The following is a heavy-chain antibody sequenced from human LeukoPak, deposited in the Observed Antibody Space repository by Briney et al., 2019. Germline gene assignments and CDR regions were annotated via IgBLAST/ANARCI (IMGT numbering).Heavy chain of an antibody. Sequence: SETLSLTCTVSGGSISSYYWSWIRQPAGKGLEWIGRIYTSGSTNYNPSLKSRVTMSVDTSKNQFSLKLSSVTAADTAVYYCARLQYSSGRALMYYFDFWGQGTLVTVSS. J-gene: IGHJ4*02. CDR1: GGSISSYY. CDR2: IYTSGST. CDR3: ARLQYSSGRALMYYFDF. V-gene: IGHV4-4*07. D-gene: IGHD6-19*01.